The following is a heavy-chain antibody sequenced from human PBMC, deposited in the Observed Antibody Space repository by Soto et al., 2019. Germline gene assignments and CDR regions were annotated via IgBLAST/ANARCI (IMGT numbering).Heavy chain of an antibody. J-gene: IGHJ5*02. V-gene: IGHV4-4*07. D-gene: IGHD3-3*01. Sequence: PSETLSLTCSVSGGTIGGYYWTWIRQPAGKGLEWIGRIYSSGNTKYNPSLQSRVTMSLDTSNNQFSLRLTSVTAADTAVYYCARGQRFSDWFDPWGQGTLVTVPS. CDR1: GGTIGGYY. CDR2: IYSSGNT. CDR3: ARGQRFSDWFDP.